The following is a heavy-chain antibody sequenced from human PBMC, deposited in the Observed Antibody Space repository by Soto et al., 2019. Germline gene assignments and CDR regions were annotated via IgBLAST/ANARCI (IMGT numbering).Heavy chain of an antibody. CDR2: IWYDGSNE. CDR1: GFTFSNYG. J-gene: IGHJ2*01. CDR3: ASDLPSAYCGAHCHGYFDL. D-gene: IGHD2-21*01. Sequence: QVQLVESGGGVVQPGRSLRLSCAASGFTFSNYGMHWVRQAPGKGLEWVAGIWYDGSNEYYADAVKGRLTLSRDNYKNTLYLQMNRLRVEDTAVYSCASDLPSAYCGAHCHGYFDLWGRGTLVTVSS. V-gene: IGHV3-33*01.